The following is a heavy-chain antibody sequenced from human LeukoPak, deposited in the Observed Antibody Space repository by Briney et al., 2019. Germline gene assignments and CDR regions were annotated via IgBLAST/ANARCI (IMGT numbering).Heavy chain of an antibody. CDR3: AREGEGDCSSTSCHKGNYNWFDP. V-gene: IGHV4-61*01. D-gene: IGHD2-2*02. J-gene: IGHJ5*02. CDR1: GGSVSSGSYY. Sequence: SETLSLTCTVSGGSVSSGSYYWSWIRQPPGKGLEWIGYIYYSGSTNYNPSLKSRVTISVDTSKNQFSLKLSSVTAADTAVYYCAREGEGDCSSTSCHKGNYNWFDPWGQGTLVTVSS. CDR2: IYYSGST.